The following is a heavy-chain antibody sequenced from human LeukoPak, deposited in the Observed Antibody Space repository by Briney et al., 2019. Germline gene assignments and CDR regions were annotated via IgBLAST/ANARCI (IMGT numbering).Heavy chain of an antibody. CDR2: INHSGST. D-gene: IGHD1-26*01. V-gene: IGHV4-34*01. CDR1: GGSFSVYY. J-gene: IGHJ5*02. CDR3: ARKKLKRGFDP. Sequence: SETLPLTCAVSGGSFSVYYWSWIRHPPGKGLEWIGEINHSGSTNYNPSLKSRVTISVDTSKNQFSLKLSSVTAADTAVYYCARKKLKRGFDPWGQGTLVTVSS.